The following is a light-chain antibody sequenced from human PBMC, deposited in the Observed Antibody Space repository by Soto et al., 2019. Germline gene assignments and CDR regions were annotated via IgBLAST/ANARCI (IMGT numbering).Light chain of an antibody. CDR3: QQNNDWPLT. J-gene: IGKJ4*01. CDR2: DAS. V-gene: IGKV3-15*01. CDR1: QSVSSN. Sequence: EIVMTQSPDTLSVSPGERATLSCRASQSVSSNLAWYQQKPGQAPRLLIDDASIRATGIPARFSGSGSGTEFTLTISSLQSEDFAIYYCQQNNDWPLTLGGGTKVEIK.